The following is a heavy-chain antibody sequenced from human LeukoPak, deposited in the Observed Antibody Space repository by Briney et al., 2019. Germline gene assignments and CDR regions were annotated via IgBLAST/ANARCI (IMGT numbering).Heavy chain of an antibody. Sequence: GGSLRLSCAASGFTFSSYGMHWVRQAPGKGLEWVAVISYDGSNKYYADSVKGRFTISRDNSKNTLYLQMNSLRAEDTAVYYCAKDEGQWELRFFDYWGQGTLVTVSS. CDR1: GFTFSSYG. CDR3: AKDEGQWELRFFDY. V-gene: IGHV3-30*18. CDR2: ISYDGSNK. D-gene: IGHD1-26*01. J-gene: IGHJ4*02.